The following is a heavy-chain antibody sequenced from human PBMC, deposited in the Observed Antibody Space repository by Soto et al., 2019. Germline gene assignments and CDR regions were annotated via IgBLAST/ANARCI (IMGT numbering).Heavy chain of an antibody. D-gene: IGHD3-22*01. J-gene: IGHJ1*01. Sequence: ASVKVSCKASGYTFTSYGISWVRQASGQGLEWMGWISAYNGNTNYAQKLQGRVTMTTDTSTSTAYMELRSLRSDDTAVYYCARGYYDSSGYYFTAEYFQHWGQGTLLTVSS. CDR3: ARGYYDSSGYYFTAEYFQH. CDR2: ISAYNGNT. V-gene: IGHV1-18*01. CDR1: GYTFTSYG.